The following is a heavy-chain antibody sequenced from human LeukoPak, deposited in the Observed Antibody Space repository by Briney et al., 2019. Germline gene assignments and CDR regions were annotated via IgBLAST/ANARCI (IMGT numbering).Heavy chain of an antibody. Sequence: SETLSLTCTVSGGSISTYYWSWIRQPPGKGLEWIGYIYHSGSTKYNPSLKSRVTISVDTSQNQFSLKLGSVTAADTAVYYCARDGYSGSDALWGQGTLVTVSS. CDR3: ARDGYSGSDAL. CDR1: GGSISTYY. V-gene: IGHV4-59*01. J-gene: IGHJ4*02. CDR2: IYHSGST. D-gene: IGHD5-12*01.